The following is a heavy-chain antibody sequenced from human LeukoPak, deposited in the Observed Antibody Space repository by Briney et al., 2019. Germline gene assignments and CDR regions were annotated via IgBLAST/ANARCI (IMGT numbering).Heavy chain of an antibody. CDR2: ISWNSGSI. CDR1: GFTFDDYA. D-gene: IGHD3-22*01. J-gene: IGHJ4*02. Sequence: GGSLRLSCAASGFTFDDYAVHWVRQAPGKGLEWVSGISWNSGSIGYADSVKGRFTISRDNAKNSLYLQMNSLRAEDTALYYCAKGFYYDSSGYCDYWGQGTLVTVSS. CDR3: AKGFYYDSSGYCDY. V-gene: IGHV3-9*01.